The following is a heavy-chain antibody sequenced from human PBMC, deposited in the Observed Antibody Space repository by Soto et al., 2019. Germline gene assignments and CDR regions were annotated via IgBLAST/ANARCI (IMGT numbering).Heavy chain of an antibody. D-gene: IGHD2-2*02. J-gene: IGHJ6*02. CDR3: ARAVPAAIFSYYGMDV. Sequence: ASETLSLTCTVSGGSIRSYYWSWIRQSPGKGLEWIGYINYIGSTKYNPSLKSRVNISVDTSKNQFFLKLSSVTAADTALYYCARAVPAAIFSYYGMDVWGQGTTVTVSS. V-gene: IGHV4-59*01. CDR2: INYIGST. CDR1: GGSIRSYY.